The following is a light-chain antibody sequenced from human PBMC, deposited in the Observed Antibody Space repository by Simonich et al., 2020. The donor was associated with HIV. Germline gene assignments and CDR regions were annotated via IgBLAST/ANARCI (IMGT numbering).Light chain of an antibody. V-gene: IGLV2-8*01. CDR2: EVS. CDR1: SSDVGGYNY. Sequence: QSALTQPPSASGSPGQSVTISCTGTSSDVGGYNYVSWYQQHPGKAPKLMISEVSKRPSGVADRFSGSKSGNTASLTVSGLQAEDEAEYYCSSYAGSNNLVFGGGTKVTVL. CDR3: SSYAGSNNLV. J-gene: IGLJ2*01.